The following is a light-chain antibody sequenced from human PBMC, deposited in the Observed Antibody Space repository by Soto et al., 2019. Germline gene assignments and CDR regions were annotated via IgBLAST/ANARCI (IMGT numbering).Light chain of an antibody. CDR3: QQGKSVPYT. V-gene: IGKV1-12*01. CDR2: VAS. Sequence: IQMTQSPSSVSASVGDRVTITCRASQDISNWLAWYQQKPGKAPKLLIYVASNLQSGVPSRFSGRGPGTEVTLTITSLQPEDFATYYCQQGKSVPYTFGQGTKLDIK. CDR1: QDISNW. J-gene: IGKJ2*01.